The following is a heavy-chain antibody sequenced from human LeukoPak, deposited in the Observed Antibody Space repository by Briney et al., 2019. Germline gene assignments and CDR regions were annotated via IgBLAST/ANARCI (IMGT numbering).Heavy chain of an antibody. D-gene: IGHD6-19*01. CDR1: GGSVRSYS. CDR2: IYNGGSP. Sequence: SETLSLTCTVSGGSVRSYSWSWIRQPPGKGLEYIGHIYNGGSPTYNPSLMGRLTMSVDTAKNQLSLHLTSVTTADTALYFCARNKGVAARHDYWGQGTLVIASS. CDR3: ARNKGVAARHDY. J-gene: IGHJ4*02. V-gene: IGHV4-59*02.